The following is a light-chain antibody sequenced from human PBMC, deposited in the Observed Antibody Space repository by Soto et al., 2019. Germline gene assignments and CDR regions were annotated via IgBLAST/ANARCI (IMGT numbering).Light chain of an antibody. Sequence: DIVMTQSPDSLAVSLGERATINCKSSQSVLYSSNNKNYLAWYQQKPGQPPRLLIYWASTRESGVPDRFSGGGSWTDFTLTISSLQAEDVAVYYCQQFYSTPPYTFGQGTKLEIK. V-gene: IGKV4-1*01. CDR3: QQFYSTPPYT. CDR2: WAS. CDR1: QSVLYSSNNKNY. J-gene: IGKJ2*01.